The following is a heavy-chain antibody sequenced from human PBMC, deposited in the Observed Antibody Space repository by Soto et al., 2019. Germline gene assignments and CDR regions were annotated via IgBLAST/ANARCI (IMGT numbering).Heavy chain of an antibody. CDR3: ARSLAAAGVV. Sequence: SVTLSLTCPYADASGSIYYWNLLRQPAGKGLEWIGRIYTSGSTNYNPSLKSRVTMSVDTSKNQFSLKLSSVTAADTAVYYCARSLAAAGVVWGQGTKVTVSS. CDR2: IYTSGST. J-gene: IGHJ6*02. D-gene: IGHD6-13*01. CDR1: DASGSIYY. V-gene: IGHV4-4*07.